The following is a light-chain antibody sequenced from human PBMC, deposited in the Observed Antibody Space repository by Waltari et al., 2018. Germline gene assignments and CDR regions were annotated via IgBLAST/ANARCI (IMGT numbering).Light chain of an antibody. J-gene: IGLJ1*01. CDR2: EVA. CDR1: SSDVEEYNL. Sequence: QSALTQPASVSGSPGQSITISCTGTSSDVEEYNLVSWYQHHPDKAPKLMIYEVANRPPGVATSFSGSYYGNNASLTIIALQAEDEADYYCCSYAGGGAYVFGRGTKVTVL. V-gene: IGLV2-23*02. CDR3: CSYAGGGAYV.